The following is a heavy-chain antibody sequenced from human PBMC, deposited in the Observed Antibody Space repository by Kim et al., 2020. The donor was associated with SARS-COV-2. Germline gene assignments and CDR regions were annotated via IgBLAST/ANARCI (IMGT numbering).Heavy chain of an antibody. Sequence: SETLSLTCTVSGGSISSYGYYWGWIRLPPGKGLEWIGSISYSGTNYNPSLKSRVTISEDTSKNQLSLNVSPVTAADTAVYYCARRLMVATRFDPWGQGTLVTVSS. D-gene: IGHD2-8*01. V-gene: IGHV4-39*01. CDR1: GGSISSYGYY. J-gene: IGHJ5*02. CDR2: ISYSGT. CDR3: ARRLMVATRFDP.